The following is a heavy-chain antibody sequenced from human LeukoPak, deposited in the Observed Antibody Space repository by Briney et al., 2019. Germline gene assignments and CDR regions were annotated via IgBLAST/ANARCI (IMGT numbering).Heavy chain of an antibody. D-gene: IGHD5-18*01. J-gene: IGHJ6*03. Sequence: ASVKVSCKASGGTFSSYAISWVRQATGQGLEWMGWMNPNSGNTGYAQKFQGRVTITRNTSISTAYMELSSLRSEDTAVYYCARGGYSYGYLYYYYYMDVWGKGTTVTVSS. CDR3: ARGGYSYGYLYYYYYMDV. V-gene: IGHV1-8*03. CDR2: MNPNSGNT. CDR1: GGTFSSYA.